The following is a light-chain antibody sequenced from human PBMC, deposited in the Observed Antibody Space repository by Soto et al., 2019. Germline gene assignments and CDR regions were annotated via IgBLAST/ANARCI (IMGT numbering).Light chain of an antibody. J-gene: IGKJ1*01. CDR1: QSVSSY. CDR3: QQRPSWT. CDR2: DAS. V-gene: IGKV3-11*01. Sequence: EVVLTQSPATLSLSPGERATLSCRASQSVSSYLAWYQQNPGQAPRLLIYDASNRATGIPARFSGSGSGTDFTLTISSLEPEDSAVYYCQQRPSWTFGRGTKVEIK.